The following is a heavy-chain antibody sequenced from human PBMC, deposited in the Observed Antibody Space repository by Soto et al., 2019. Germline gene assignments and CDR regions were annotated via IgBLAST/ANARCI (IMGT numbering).Heavy chain of an antibody. CDR2: ISYDGSNK. V-gene: IGHV3-30*18. CDR3: AKLGVAATPIDY. Sequence: QVQLVESGGGVVQPGRSLRLSCAASGFTFSSYGMHWVRQAPGKGLEWVAVISYDGSNKYYADSVKGRFTISRDNSKNTLYLQMNSLRAEDTAVYYCAKLGVAATPIDYWGQGPLVTVSS. D-gene: IGHD2-15*01. CDR1: GFTFSSYG. J-gene: IGHJ4*02.